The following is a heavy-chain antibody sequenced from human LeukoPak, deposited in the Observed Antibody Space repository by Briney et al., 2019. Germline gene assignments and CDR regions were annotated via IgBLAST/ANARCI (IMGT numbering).Heavy chain of an antibody. D-gene: IGHD2-2*01. J-gene: IGHJ5*02. CDR2: ISGSGGST. CDR3: AKGGDCSSTSCYFTPFDP. Sequence: GGSLRLSCAASGFTFSSYAMSWVRQAPGKGLEWVSAISGSGGSTYYADSVKGRFTISRDNSKNTLYLQMNSLRAEDTAVYYCAKGGDCSSTSCYFTPFDPWGQGTLVTVSS. CDR1: GFTFSSYA. V-gene: IGHV3-23*01.